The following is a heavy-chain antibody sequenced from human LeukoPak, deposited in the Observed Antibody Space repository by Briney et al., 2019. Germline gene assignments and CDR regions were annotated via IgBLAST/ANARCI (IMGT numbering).Heavy chain of an antibody. D-gene: IGHD1-26*01. V-gene: IGHV4-39*01. J-gene: IGHJ3*02. CDR2: IYYSGST. CDR1: GGSISSSSYC. Sequence: SETLSLTCTVSGGSISSSSYCWGWIRQPPGKGLEWIGSIYYSGSTYYNPSLKSRVTISVDTSKNQFSLKLSSVTAADTAVYYCARHAGSYWASAFDIWGQGTMVTVSS. CDR3: ARHAGSYWASAFDI.